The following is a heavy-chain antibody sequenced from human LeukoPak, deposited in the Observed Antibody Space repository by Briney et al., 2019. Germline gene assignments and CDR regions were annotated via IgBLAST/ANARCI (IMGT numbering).Heavy chain of an antibody. V-gene: IGHV6-1*01. Sequence: SQTLSLTCAISGDSVSSNSAAWNWIRQSPSRGLEWLGRTYYSSKWYNDYAVSVKSRITINPDTSKDQFSLQLNSVTPEDTALYYCARGAVAVRNAFDIWGQGTMVTVSS. CDR2: TYYSSKWYN. J-gene: IGHJ3*02. D-gene: IGHD6-19*01. CDR3: ARGAVAVRNAFDI. CDR1: GDSVSSNSAA.